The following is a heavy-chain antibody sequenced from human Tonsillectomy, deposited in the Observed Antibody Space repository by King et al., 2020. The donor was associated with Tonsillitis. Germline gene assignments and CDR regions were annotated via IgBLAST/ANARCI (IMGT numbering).Heavy chain of an antibody. V-gene: IGHV3-11*05. CDR3: ARGLVTMILDAVDI. J-gene: IGHJ3*02. D-gene: IGHD3-22*01. CDR1: GFIFSDYY. Sequence: VQLVESGGGLVKPGGSLRLSCAASGFIFSDYYMSWIRQAPGKGLEWLSYVSSSGSYTDYADSVKGRFTISRDNAKNSLYLQMNSLRAEDTAVYYCARGLVTMILDAVDIWGQGTMVTVSS. CDR2: VSSSGSYT.